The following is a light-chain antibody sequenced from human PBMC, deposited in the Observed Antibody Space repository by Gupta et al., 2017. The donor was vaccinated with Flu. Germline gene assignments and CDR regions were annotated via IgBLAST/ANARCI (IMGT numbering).Light chain of an antibody. V-gene: IGLV2-11*01. Sequence: SALTQPRSVSGSPGQSVTISCTGTSSDVGAYDYVSWYQQHPGKAPKVMIYDVSKRPSGVPNRFSGSKSGDTASLTISGLQADDEADYYCCSYAGSYTRIFGGGTKLTVL. J-gene: IGLJ2*01. CDR3: CSYAGSYTRI. CDR1: SSDVGAYDY. CDR2: DVS.